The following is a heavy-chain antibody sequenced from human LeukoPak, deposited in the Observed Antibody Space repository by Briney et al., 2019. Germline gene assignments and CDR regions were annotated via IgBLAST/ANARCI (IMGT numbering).Heavy chain of an antibody. Sequence: GGSLRLSCAASGFTFSSYAMSWVRQAPGKGLEWVSAISGSGGGTYYADSVKGRFTISRDNANNLLFLQLHSLRADDTAIYYCVTGDNPDYTWENHRLDAFDIWGQGTMVTVSS. D-gene: IGHD3-16*01. CDR1: GFTFSSYA. CDR3: VTGDNPDYTWENHRLDAFDI. V-gene: IGHV3-23*01. J-gene: IGHJ3*02. CDR2: ISGSGGGT.